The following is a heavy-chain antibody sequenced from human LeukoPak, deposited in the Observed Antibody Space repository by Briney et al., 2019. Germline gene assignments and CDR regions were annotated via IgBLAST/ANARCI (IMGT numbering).Heavy chain of an antibody. CDR1: GFTFSSYA. CDR3: AKDLSVGATTNWFDP. D-gene: IGHD1-26*01. Sequence: PGRSLRLSCAASGFTFSSYAMHWVRQAPGKGLEWVAVISYDGSNKYYADSVKGRFTISRDNSKNTLYLQMNSLRAEDTAVYYCAKDLSVGATTNWFDPWGQGTLVTVSS. V-gene: IGHV3-30-3*01. J-gene: IGHJ5*02. CDR2: ISYDGSNK.